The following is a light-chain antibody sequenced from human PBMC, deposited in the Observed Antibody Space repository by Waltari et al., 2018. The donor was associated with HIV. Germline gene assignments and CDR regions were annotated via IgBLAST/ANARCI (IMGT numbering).Light chain of an antibody. V-gene: IGKV4-1*01. CDR3: QQYYSTPLT. CDR2: WAS. Sequence: DIVMTQSPDSLSVSLGERATINCKSSNSVLYSSANKPSFAWYQQRAGQPPQLLIYWASARESGVPDRFSGSGSGTDFTLTISSLQAEDVAIYYWQQYYSTPLTFGPGTKVDIK. CDR1: NSVLYSSANKPS. J-gene: IGKJ3*01.